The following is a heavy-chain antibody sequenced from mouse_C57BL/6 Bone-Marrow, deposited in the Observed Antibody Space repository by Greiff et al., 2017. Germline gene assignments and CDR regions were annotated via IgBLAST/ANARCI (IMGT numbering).Heavy chain of an antibody. V-gene: IGHV5-15*01. CDR1: GFTFSDYG. J-gene: IGHJ3*01. CDR2: ISNLAYSI. CDR3: ARHEAFSWFAY. Sequence: DVKLVESGGGLVQPGGSLKLSCAASGFTFSDYGMAWVRQAPRKGPEWVAFISNLAYSIYYADTVTGRFTISRENAKNTLYLEMSSLRSEDTAMYYCARHEAFSWFAYWGQGTLVTVSA.